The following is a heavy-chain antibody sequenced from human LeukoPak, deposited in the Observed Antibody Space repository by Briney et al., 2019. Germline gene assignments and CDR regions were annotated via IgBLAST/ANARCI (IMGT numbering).Heavy chain of an antibody. V-gene: IGHV3-30*03. CDR2: ISYDGSNE. Sequence: GGSLRLSCAASGFTFSSYGMHWVRQAPGKGLEWVAVISYDGSNEYYADSVKGRFTISRDNSKNTLYLQMSSLRAEDTAVYYCARAPGDPPNYWGQGTLVTVSS. J-gene: IGHJ4*02. CDR3: ARAPGDPPNY. CDR1: GFTFSSYG. D-gene: IGHD4-17*01.